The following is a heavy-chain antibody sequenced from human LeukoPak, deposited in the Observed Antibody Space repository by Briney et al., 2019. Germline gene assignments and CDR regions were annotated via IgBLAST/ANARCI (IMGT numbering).Heavy chain of an antibody. V-gene: IGHV3-48*03. CDR3: ARGYLTSGYSQGFDY. Sequence: PGGSLRLSCAASGFTFSSYEMNWVRQAPGKGLEWVSYISSSGSTIYYADSVKGRFTISRDNAKNSLYLQMNSLRAEDTAVYYCARGYLTSGYSQGFDYWGQGTLVTVSS. J-gene: IGHJ4*02. D-gene: IGHD3-22*01. CDR2: ISSSGSTI. CDR1: GFTFSSYE.